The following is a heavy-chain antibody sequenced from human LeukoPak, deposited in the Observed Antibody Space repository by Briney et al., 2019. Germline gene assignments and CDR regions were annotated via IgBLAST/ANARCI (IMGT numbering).Heavy chain of an antibody. CDR2: INHSGST. D-gene: IGHD3-3*01. CDR1: GGSFSGYY. J-gene: IGHJ6*02. Sequence: PSETLSLTCAVYGGSFSGYYWSWIRQPPGKGLEWIGEINHSGSTNYNPSLKSRVTMSVDTSKNQFSLKLSSVTAADTAVYYCARDFLEWLSPSYYGMDVWGQGTTVTVSS. CDR3: ARDFLEWLSPSYYGMDV. V-gene: IGHV4-34*01.